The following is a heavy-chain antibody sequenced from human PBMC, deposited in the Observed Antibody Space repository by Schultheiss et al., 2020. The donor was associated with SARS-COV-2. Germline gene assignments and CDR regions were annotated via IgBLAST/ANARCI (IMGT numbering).Heavy chain of an antibody. V-gene: IGHV1-2*02. Sequence: ASVKVSCKASGYTFTGYYMHWVRQAPGQGLEWMGWINPNSGGTNYAQKFQGRVTMTRDTSISTAYMELSSLRSEDTAVYYCARAPFPRFVEYQLPTGGYYYYYGMDVWGQGTTVTVSS. CDR3: ARAPFPRFVEYQLPTGGYYYYYGMDV. J-gene: IGHJ6*02. CDR2: INPNSGGT. D-gene: IGHD2-2*01. CDR1: GYTFTGYY.